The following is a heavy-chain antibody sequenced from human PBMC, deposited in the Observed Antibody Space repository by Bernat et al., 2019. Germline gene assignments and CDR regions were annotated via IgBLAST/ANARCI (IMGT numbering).Heavy chain of an antibody. J-gene: IGHJ5*02. D-gene: IGHD1-26*01. CDR1: GGSISSYY. CDR3: ARDGVVGAPTGWFDP. V-gene: IGHV4-59*01. CDR2: IYYSGST. Sequence: QVQLQESGPGLVKPSETLSLTCTVSGGSISSYYWSWIRQPPGKGLEWFGYIYYSGSTNYNPSLKSRVTISVDTSKNQFSLKLSSVTAADTAVYYCARDGVVGAPTGWFDPWGQGTLVTVSS.